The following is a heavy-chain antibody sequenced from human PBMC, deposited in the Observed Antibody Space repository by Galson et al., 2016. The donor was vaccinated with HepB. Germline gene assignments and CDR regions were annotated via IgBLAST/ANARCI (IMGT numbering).Heavy chain of an antibody. V-gene: IGHV1-18*01. D-gene: IGHD3-22*01. CDR2: VSSHNGQT. Sequence: SVKVSCKASGSSFSSHGISWVRQAPGQGLEWMGWVSSHNGQTNYAHNLRDRLILTTDPSTSTAYMELRSLRFDDTAVYYCAEVRSGYYFQWGQGTLVTVSS. J-gene: IGHJ4*02. CDR1: GSSFSSHG. CDR3: AEVRSGYYFQ.